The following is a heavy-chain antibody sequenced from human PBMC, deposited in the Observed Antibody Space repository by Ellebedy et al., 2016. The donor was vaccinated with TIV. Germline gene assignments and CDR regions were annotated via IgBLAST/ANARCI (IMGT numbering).Heavy chain of an antibody. D-gene: IGHD2-15*01. Sequence: PGGSLRLSCAASGFTSNKYSMNWVRQAPGKGLEWVSYISLHGTIYYADSVKGRFTISSDTVQNSMYLQMDSLRDEDAAVYYCARSVGPLDYWGQGTLVTVSS. CDR1: GFTSNKYS. V-gene: IGHV3-48*02. J-gene: IGHJ4*02. CDR3: ARSVGPLDY. CDR2: ISLHGTI.